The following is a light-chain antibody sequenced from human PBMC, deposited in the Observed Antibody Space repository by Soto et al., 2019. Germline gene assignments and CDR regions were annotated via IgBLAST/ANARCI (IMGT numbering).Light chain of an antibody. CDR2: GAS. Sequence: DIVMTQSPATLPVSPGERATLSCRASQSVNSTLAWYQQKPGQTPRLLIYGASTRATGIPARFSGSGSGTEFTLSISSLQSEDFAVYYCQQYNDWPLTFGGGTKVEIK. CDR3: QQYNDWPLT. V-gene: IGKV3-15*01. J-gene: IGKJ4*01. CDR1: QSVNST.